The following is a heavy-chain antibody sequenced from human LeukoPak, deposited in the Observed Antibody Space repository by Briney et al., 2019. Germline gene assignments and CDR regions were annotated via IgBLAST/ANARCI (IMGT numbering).Heavy chain of an antibody. Sequence: ASVKVSCKASGYTFTSYAMNWVRQAPGQGLEWMGWINPNSGGTNYAQKFQGRVTMTRDTSISTAYMELSRLRSDDTAVYYCARGPDYYGDFFGFDPWGQGTLVTVSS. J-gene: IGHJ5*02. CDR1: GYTFTSYA. CDR3: ARGPDYYGDFFGFDP. D-gene: IGHD4-17*01. CDR2: INPNSGGT. V-gene: IGHV1-2*02.